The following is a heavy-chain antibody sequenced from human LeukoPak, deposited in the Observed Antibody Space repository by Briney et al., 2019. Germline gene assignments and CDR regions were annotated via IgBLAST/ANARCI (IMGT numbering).Heavy chain of an antibody. CDR3: ASHGWVTGTTKADY. CDR1: GFTFSSYA. V-gene: IGHV3-23*01. D-gene: IGHD4-17*01. Sequence: GGSLRLSCAASGFTFSSYAMSWVRQAPGKGLEWVSAISGSGGSTYYADSVKGRFTISRDNAKNSLYLQMNSLRAEDTAVYYCASHGWVTGTTKADYWGQGTLVTVSS. CDR2: ISGSGGST. J-gene: IGHJ4*02.